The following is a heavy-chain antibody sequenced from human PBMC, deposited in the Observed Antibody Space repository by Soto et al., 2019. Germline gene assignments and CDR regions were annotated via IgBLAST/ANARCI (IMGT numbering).Heavy chain of an antibody. CDR3: ARAQGYCISTSCSYNWFEP. V-gene: IGHV1-69*13. Sequence: SVKVSYKASGGTFSSYAISWVRQAPGQGLEWMGGIIPIFGTANYAQKFQGRVTITADESTSTAYMELSSLRSEDTAVYYCARAQGYCISTSCSYNWFEPWGQGTLVTVSS. CDR2: IIPIFGTA. J-gene: IGHJ5*02. CDR1: GGTFSSYA. D-gene: IGHD2-2*01.